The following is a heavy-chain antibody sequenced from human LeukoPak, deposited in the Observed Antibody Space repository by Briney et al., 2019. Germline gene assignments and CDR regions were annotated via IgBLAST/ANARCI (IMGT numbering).Heavy chain of an antibody. Sequence: SGGPLRLSCTASGFTFSSFGMNWVRQAPGKGLEWVAGIWYDGSKQLYADSVKRRFTISRDDSKNTVYLQMNSMRAEDTALYYCARDYSYSSFDYWGQGTLVTVSS. V-gene: IGHV3-33*01. CDR1: GFTFSSFG. D-gene: IGHD3-22*01. CDR2: IWYDGSKQ. CDR3: ARDYSYSSFDY. J-gene: IGHJ4*02.